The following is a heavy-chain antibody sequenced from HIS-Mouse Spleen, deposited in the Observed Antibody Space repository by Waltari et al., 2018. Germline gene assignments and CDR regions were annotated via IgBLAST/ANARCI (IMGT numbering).Heavy chain of an antibody. J-gene: IGHJ4*02. D-gene: IGHD6-13*01. CDR2: IYSGGST. V-gene: IGHV3-53*01. CDR3: AGGVGSSWYYFDY. Sequence: EVQLVESGGGLIQPGGSLRLSCAASGFTVSTTYMSWFRQAPGKGLECVSVIYSGGSTYYADSVKGRFTISRDNSKNTLYLQMNSLRAEDTAVYYCAGGVGSSWYYFDYWGQGTLVTVSS. CDR1: GFTVSTTY.